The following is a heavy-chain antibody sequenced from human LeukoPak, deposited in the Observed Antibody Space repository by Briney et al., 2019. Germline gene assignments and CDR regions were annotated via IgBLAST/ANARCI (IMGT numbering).Heavy chain of an antibody. CDR1: GYTFTSYY. CDR2: INPSGGST. J-gene: IGHJ6*03. CDR3: ASEEIVAAAYFYYYYYMDV. Sequence: ASVKVSCKASGYTFTSYYMHWVRQALGQGIEWMGIINPSGGSTSYAQKFQGRVTMTRDTSTSTVYMELSSLRSEDTAVYYCASEEIVAAAYFYYYYYMDVWGKGTTVTVSS. D-gene: IGHD5-12*01. V-gene: IGHV1-46*01.